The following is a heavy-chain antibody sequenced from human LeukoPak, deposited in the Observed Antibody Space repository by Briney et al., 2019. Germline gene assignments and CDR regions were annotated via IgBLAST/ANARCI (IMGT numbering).Heavy chain of an antibody. V-gene: IGHV4-34*01. CDR3: ARLGPATRGYCSGGSCQDY. Sequence: PSETLSLTCTVSGGSISSYYWSWIRQPPGKGLEWIGEINHSGSTNYNPSLKSRVTISVDTSKNQFSLKLSSVTAADTAVYYCARLGPATRGYCSGGSCQDYWGQGTLVTVSS. D-gene: IGHD2-15*01. CDR1: GGSISSYY. CDR2: INHSGST. J-gene: IGHJ4*02.